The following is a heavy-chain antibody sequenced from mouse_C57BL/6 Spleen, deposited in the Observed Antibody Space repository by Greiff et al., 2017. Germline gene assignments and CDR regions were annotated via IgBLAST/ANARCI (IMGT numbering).Heavy chain of an antibody. CDR2: IDPENGGT. J-gene: IGHJ3*01. V-gene: IGHV14-2*01. D-gene: IGHD2-3*01. Sequence: VQLQQSGAELVRPGASVTLSCTASGFNINDYDMHWVKQTTVHGLEWIGGIDPENGGTKYAPKFQGKAILTADKSSNTAYLELRSLTSEDSAVYYCASEGYYAWFAYWGQGTPVTVS. CDR3: ASEGYYAWFAY. CDR1: GFNINDYD.